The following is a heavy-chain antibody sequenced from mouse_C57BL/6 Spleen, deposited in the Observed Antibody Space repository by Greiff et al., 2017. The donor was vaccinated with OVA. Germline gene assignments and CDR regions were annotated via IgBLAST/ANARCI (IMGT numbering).Heavy chain of an antibody. CDR1: GFTFSSYG. D-gene: IGHD2-5*01. J-gene: IGHJ2*01. CDR3: ARQAYYSNYYYFDY. V-gene: IGHV5-6*01. CDR2: ISSGGSYT. Sequence: VKLVESGGDLVKPGGSLKLSCAASGFTFSSYGMSWVRQTPDKRLEWVATISSGGSYTYYPDSVKGRFTISRDNAKNTLYLQMSSLKSEDTAMYYCARQAYYSNYYYFDYWGQVTTLTVSS.